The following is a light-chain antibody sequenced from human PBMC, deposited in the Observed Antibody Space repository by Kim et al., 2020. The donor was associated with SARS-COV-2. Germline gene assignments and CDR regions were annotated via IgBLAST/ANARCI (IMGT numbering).Light chain of an antibody. Sequence: GEKVTSSCSEGGSNSRNDYVSWYQQLPGTAPKLLIYYNNERPSGIPDRCSGSKSGTSATLGITGLQTGDEADYYCGAWDSSLDALVFGGGTQLTVL. J-gene: IGLJ2*01. CDR3: GAWDSSLDALV. CDR2: YNN. V-gene: IGLV1-51*01. CDR1: GSNSRNDY.